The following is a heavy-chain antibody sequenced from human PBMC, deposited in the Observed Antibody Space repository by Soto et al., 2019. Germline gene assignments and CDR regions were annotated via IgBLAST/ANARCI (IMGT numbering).Heavy chain of an antibody. V-gene: IGHV5-51*01. CDR2: IYPGDSDT. CDR3: ASSDSSGYYYGPDAFDS. J-gene: IGHJ3*02. D-gene: IGHD3-22*01. Sequence: PGESLKISCKGSGYSFTSDWIGWVRQMPGKGLEWMGIIYPGDSDTRYSPSFQGQVTISADKSISTAYLQWSSLKASDTAMYYCASSDSSGYYYGPDAFDSWGQGTMVTVSS. CDR1: GYSFTSDW.